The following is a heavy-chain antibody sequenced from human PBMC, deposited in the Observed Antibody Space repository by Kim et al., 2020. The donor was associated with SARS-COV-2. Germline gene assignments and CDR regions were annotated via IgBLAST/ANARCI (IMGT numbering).Heavy chain of an antibody. J-gene: IGHJ4*02. D-gene: IGHD3-22*01. CDR3: AAGRDYYDSSGYFFDY. CDR2: INHSGST. CDR1: GGSFSGYY. Sequence: SETLSLTCAVYGGSFSGYYWSWIRQPPGKGLEWIGEINHSGSTNYNPSHKSRVNISVDTSKNQFSLKLSSVTAADTAVYYCAAGRDYYDSSGYFFDYWGQGTPVTVSS. V-gene: IGHV4-34*01.